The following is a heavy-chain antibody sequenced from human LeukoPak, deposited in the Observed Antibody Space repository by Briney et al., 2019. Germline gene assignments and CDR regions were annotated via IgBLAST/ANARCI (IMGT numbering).Heavy chain of an antibody. Sequence: SGTLSLTCAVSGDSISSNKWWSWVRQPPGKGLEWLGEIYRSGSTNYNPSLNSRLTISLDKSKNQFSLNVSSVTAADTAVYYCARDPGTIPPYYFDYWGQGILVTVSS. CDR3: ARDPGTIPPYYFDY. J-gene: IGHJ4*02. CDR1: GDSISSNKW. CDR2: IYRSGST. V-gene: IGHV4-4*02. D-gene: IGHD3-10*01.